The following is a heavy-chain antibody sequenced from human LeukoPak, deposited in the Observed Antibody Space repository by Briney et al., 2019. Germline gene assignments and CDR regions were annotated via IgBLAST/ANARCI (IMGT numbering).Heavy chain of an antibody. CDR2: INPNSGGT. Sequence: ASGKVACKAYGGTFSSYAISWVRQAPGQGLEWMGWINPNSGGTNYAQKFQGWVTMTRDTSISTAYMERSRLRSDDTAVYYCARGGGGVIDTSFDYWGQGTLVTVSS. J-gene: IGHJ4*02. V-gene: IGHV1-2*04. D-gene: IGHD3-16*02. CDR1: GGTFSSYA. CDR3: ARGGGGVIDTSFDY.